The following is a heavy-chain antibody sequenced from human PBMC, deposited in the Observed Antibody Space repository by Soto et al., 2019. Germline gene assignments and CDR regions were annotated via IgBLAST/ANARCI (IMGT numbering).Heavy chain of an antibody. CDR2: INSDGSST. Sequence: GGSLRLSCAASGFTFRSYWMHWVRQAPGKGLVWVSRINSDGSSTSYADSVKGRFTISRDNAKNTLYLQMNSLRAEDTAVYYCARGGRSSTTRGMDVWGQGTTVTVSS. CDR3: ARGGRSSTTRGMDV. CDR1: GFTFRSYW. D-gene: IGHD2-2*01. V-gene: IGHV3-74*01. J-gene: IGHJ6*02.